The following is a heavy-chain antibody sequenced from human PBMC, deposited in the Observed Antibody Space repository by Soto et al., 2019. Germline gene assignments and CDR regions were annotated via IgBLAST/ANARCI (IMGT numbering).Heavy chain of an antibody. D-gene: IGHD3-22*01. CDR1: GFTFSGSA. Sequence: GGSLRLSCAASGFTFSGSAMHWVRQASGKGLEWVGRIRSKANNYATTYAASVKGRFTISRDDSKNTTYLQMNSLRAEDTAVYYCAKNPGYYYDSTGYHFDYWGQGTLVTVSS. CDR2: IRSKANNYAT. CDR3: AKNPGYYYDSTGYHFDY. J-gene: IGHJ4*02. V-gene: IGHV3-73*01.